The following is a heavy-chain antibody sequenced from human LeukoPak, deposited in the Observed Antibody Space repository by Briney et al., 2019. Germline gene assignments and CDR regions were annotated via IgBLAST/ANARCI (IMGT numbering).Heavy chain of an antibody. CDR1: GGSISSYY. D-gene: IGHD1-26*01. V-gene: IGHV4-4*07. J-gene: IGHJ3*01. CDR2: IYTSGST. CDR3: ARQFLVGSTFHAFDL. Sequence: SETLSLTCTVSGGSISSYYWSWIRQPPGKGLEWIGRIYTSGSTNYNPSLKSRVTMSVDTSKNQFSLKLSSVTAADMAVYFCARQFLVGSTFHAFDLWGQGTRVTVSS.